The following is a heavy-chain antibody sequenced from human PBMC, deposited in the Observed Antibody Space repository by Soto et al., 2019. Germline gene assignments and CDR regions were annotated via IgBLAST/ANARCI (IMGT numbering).Heavy chain of an antibody. CDR2: TYYRSKWYY. CDR1: GDSVSSNSAG. J-gene: IGHJ4*01. CDR3: ARGEQYSGRIFDY. V-gene: IGHV6-1*01. Sequence: LALTCAITGDSVSSNSAGWSWVRQSPSRGLEWLGRTYYRSKWYYEYAVSVRGRITINPDTSKNQYSLQLNSVTPEDTAVYFCARGEQYSGRIFDYWGQGTLVTVSS. D-gene: IGHD1-26*01.